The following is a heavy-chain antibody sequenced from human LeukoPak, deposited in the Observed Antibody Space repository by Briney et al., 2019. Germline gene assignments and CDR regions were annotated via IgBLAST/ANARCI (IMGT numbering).Heavy chain of an antibody. Sequence: PSETLSLTCAVYGGSFSGYYWSWIRQPPGKGLEWIGEINHSGSTNYNPSLKSRVTISVDTSKNQFSLKLSSVTAADTAVYYCARDRRRRGLLPRNWFAPWGREPLVPVPS. V-gene: IGHV4-34*01. CDR1: GGSFSGYY. J-gene: IGHJ5*02. CDR2: INHSGST. D-gene: IGHD6-19*01. CDR3: ARDRRRRGLLPRNWFAP.